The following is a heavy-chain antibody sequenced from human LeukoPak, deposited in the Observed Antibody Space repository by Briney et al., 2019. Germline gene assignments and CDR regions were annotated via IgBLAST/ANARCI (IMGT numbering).Heavy chain of an antibody. D-gene: IGHD5-18*01. Sequence: GGSLRLSCAASGLTFSSNAMTWVRQAPGKGLECVSAITGSGGTTYYADSVKGRFTISRDNSKNTLYLQMNSLRAEDTAVYYCANGYNYGLDYWGQGTLVTVSS. V-gene: IGHV3-23*01. CDR3: ANGYNYGLDY. CDR2: ITGSGGTT. CDR1: GLTFSSNA. J-gene: IGHJ4*02.